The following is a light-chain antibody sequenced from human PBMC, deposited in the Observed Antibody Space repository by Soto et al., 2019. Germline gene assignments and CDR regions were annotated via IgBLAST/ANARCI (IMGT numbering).Light chain of an antibody. V-gene: IGKV1-39*01. CDR1: QSIGIY. CDR3: QQSYGVTWT. Sequence: DIQMTQSPSSLSASVGDRVTLSCRTSQSIGIYVYWYQQKPGKAPQLLIYAASSLESGVPSRFSGRGSGTDFTLTISSLQPEDFATYYCQQSYGVTWTFGQGTKV. CDR2: AAS. J-gene: IGKJ1*01.